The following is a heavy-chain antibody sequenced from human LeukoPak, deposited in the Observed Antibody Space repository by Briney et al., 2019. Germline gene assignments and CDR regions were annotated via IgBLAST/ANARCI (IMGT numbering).Heavy chain of an antibody. CDR1: GFTFSSYW. D-gene: IGHD3-3*01. Sequence: GGSLRLSCAASGFTFSSYWMHWVRQAPGKGLVWVSRINSDGSSTSYADSVKGRFTISRDNAKNTLYLQTNSLRAEDTAVYYCARGGPTIFGVVIIRYYGMDVWGQGTTVTVSS. CDR3: ARGGPTIFGVVIIRYYGMDV. CDR2: INSDGSST. J-gene: IGHJ6*02. V-gene: IGHV3-74*01.